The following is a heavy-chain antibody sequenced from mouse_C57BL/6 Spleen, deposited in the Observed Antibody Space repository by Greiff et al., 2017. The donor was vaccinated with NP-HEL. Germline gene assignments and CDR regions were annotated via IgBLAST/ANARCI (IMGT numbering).Heavy chain of an antibody. CDR1: GYTFTGYW. J-gene: IGHJ4*01. CDR3: ARGWGDYSNYYYAMDY. V-gene: IGHV1-9*01. D-gene: IGHD2-5*01. CDR2: ILPGSGST. Sequence: QVQLQQSGAELMKPGASVKLSCKATGYTFTGYWIEWVKQRPGHGLEWIGEILPGSGSTNYIEKFKGKATFTADTSSNTAYMQLSSLTTEDSAIYYCARGWGDYSNYYYAMDYWGQGTSVTVSS.